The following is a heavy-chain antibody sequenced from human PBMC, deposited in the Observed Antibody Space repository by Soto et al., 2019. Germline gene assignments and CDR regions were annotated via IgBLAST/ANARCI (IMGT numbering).Heavy chain of an antibody. CDR3: AKDLRPDGRYDLDY. CDR1: GSIFRTYA. Sequence: PGGSLRLSCAASGSIFRTYAMNWVRQAPGKGLEWVSVMVGDGSSSDYADSVRGRFTISRDNSKNTLYLQMNNLRAEDTAVYYCAKDLRPDGRYDLDYWGQGTLVTVSS. D-gene: IGHD1-26*01. J-gene: IGHJ4*02. CDR2: MVGDGSSS. V-gene: IGHV3-23*01.